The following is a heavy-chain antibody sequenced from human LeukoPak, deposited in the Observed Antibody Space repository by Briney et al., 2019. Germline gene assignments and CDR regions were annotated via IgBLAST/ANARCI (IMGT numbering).Heavy chain of an antibody. CDR3: ARDIGPAAIEYTWFDP. J-gene: IGHJ5*02. D-gene: IGHD2-2*01. Sequence: ASVKVSCKASGGTFSSYAISWVRQAPGQGLEWMGGIIPIFGTANYAQKFQGRVTITRDTSASTAYMELSSLRSEDTAVYYCARDIGPAAIEYTWFDPWGQGTLVTVSS. V-gene: IGHV1-69*05. CDR2: IIPIFGTA. CDR1: GGTFSSYA.